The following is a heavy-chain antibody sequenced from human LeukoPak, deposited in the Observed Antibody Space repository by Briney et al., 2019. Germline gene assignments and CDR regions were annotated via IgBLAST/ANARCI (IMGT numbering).Heavy chain of an antibody. Sequence: ASVKVSCKASGYTFTGYYMHWVRQAPGQGLEWMGWINPNSGGTNYAQKFQGWVTMTRDTSISTAYMELSRLRSDDTAVYYCARASLVRGVISYYFDYWGQGTLVTVSS. J-gene: IGHJ4*02. CDR1: GYTFTGYY. CDR2: INPNSGGT. V-gene: IGHV1-2*04. CDR3: ARASLVRGVISYYFDY. D-gene: IGHD3-10*01.